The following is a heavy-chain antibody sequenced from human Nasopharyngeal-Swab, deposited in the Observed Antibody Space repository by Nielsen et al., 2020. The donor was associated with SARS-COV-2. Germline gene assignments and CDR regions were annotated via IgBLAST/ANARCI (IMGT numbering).Heavy chain of an antibody. CDR3: ARGPDAAGTYYYYYCYMDV. Sequence: SETLSLTCTVSGGSISSYYWSWIRQPPGKGLEWIGYIYYSGSTNYNPSLKSRVTISVDTSKNQFSLKLSSVTAADTAVYYCARGPDAAGTYYYYYCYMDVWGKGTTVTVSS. J-gene: IGHJ6*03. CDR1: GGSISSYY. D-gene: IGHD6-13*01. V-gene: IGHV4-59*01. CDR2: IYYSGST.